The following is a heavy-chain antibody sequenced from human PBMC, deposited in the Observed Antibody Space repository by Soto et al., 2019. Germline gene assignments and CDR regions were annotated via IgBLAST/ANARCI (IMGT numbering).Heavy chain of an antibody. D-gene: IGHD6-13*01. V-gene: IGHV4-59*08. J-gene: IGHJ5*02. CDR2: IYYSGST. CDR3: ARYKPPYSSSWYSWFDP. CDR1: CGSISSYY. Sequence: SETLSLTCTVSCGSISSYYWSWIRQPPGKGLEWIGYIYYSGSTNYNPSLKSRVTISVDTSKNQFSLKLSSVTAADTAVYYCARYKPPYSSSWYSWFDPWGQGTLVTVSS.